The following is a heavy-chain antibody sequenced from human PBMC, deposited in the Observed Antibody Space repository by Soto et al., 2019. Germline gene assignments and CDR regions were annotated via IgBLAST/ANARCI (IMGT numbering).Heavy chain of an antibody. CDR2: IWYDGSNK. J-gene: IGHJ6*03. D-gene: IGHD2-15*01. V-gene: IGHV3-33*01. CDR3: ARAVEVVAAIPREYYFYYMAV. CDR1: GFTFSSYG. Sequence: PGGSLRLSCAASGFTFSSYGMHWVRQAPGKGLEWVAVIWYDGSNKYYADSVKGRFTISRDNSKNTLYLQMNSLRAEDTAVYYCARAVEVVAAIPREYYFYYMAVRGKWTPVLVAS.